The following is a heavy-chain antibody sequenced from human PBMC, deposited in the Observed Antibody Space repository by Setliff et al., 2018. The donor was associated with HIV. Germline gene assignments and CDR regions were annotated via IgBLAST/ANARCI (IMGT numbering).Heavy chain of an antibody. CDR2: IYGGGST. CDR3: ARRAVQDGSVTSSNWFES. J-gene: IGHJ5*01. V-gene: IGHV4-28*01. CDR1: GGSISTSNW. Sequence: SETLSLTCTVSGGSISTSNWWGWIRQTPGKGLEWIGYIYGGGSTGYNPSLTSRVTMSADTPNNRFALKLSSVTAADTAVYYCARRAVQDGSVTSSNWFESWGQGTLVTVSS. D-gene: IGHD2-2*01.